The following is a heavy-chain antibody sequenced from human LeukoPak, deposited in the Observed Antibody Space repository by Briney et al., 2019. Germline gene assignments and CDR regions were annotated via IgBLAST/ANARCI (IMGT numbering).Heavy chain of an antibody. CDR1: GYTFTSYY. V-gene: IGHV1-46*01. J-gene: IGHJ6*03. Sequence: GASVKVSCKASGYTFTSYYMHWVRQAPGQGPEWMGIINPSGGSTSYAQKFQGRVTMTRDTSTSTVYMELSSLRSEDTAVYYCARNTRVDTAMVGYYYYYYMDVWGKGTTVTVSS. CDR3: ARNTRVDTAMVGYYYYYYMDV. D-gene: IGHD5-18*01. CDR2: INPSGGST.